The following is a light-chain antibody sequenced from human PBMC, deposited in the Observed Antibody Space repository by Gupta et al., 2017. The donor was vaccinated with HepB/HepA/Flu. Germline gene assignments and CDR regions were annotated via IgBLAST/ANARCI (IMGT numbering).Light chain of an antibody. CDR3: QQYGTAPV. J-gene: IGKJ4*01. CDR1: QNVVTNF. CDR2: GAS. V-gene: IGKV3-20*01. Sequence: EIVLTQYPGTLSLSPGERATLSCKASQNVVTNFLAWYQQRPGQAPMRLIYGASNRATGIPDMFTGRGSGTDFTLTITRLEPEDSAVYYCQQYGTAPVFGGGTKVEIK.